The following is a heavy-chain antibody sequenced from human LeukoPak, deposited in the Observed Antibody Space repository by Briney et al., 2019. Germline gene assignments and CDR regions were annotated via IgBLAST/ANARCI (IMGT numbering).Heavy chain of an antibody. CDR1: GYTFTSYD. J-gene: IGHJ5*02. CDR3: ARDNSVRYEAWWFNP. Sequence: GASVKVSCKASGYTFTSYDINWVRQAPGQGLEWMGWMNPNSGNTGYAQKFQGRVTMTRNTSISTAYMELSSLRSEDTAVYYCARDNSVRYEAWWFNPWGQGTLVTVSS. D-gene: IGHD3-9*01. V-gene: IGHV1-8*01. CDR2: MNPNSGNT.